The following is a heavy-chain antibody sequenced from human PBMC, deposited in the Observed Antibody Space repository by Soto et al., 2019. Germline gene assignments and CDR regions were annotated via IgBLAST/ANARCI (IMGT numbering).Heavy chain of an antibody. CDR3: TTVNLAAAGLHDAFDI. D-gene: IGHD6-13*01. Sequence: GGSLRLSCAASGFTFSNAWMSWVRQAPGKGLEWVGRIKSKTDGGTTDYAAPVKGRFTISRDDSKNTLYLQMNSLKTEDTAVYYCTTVNLAAAGLHDAFDIWGQGTMVTVSS. V-gene: IGHV3-15*01. J-gene: IGHJ3*02. CDR2: IKSKTDGGTT. CDR1: GFTFSNAW.